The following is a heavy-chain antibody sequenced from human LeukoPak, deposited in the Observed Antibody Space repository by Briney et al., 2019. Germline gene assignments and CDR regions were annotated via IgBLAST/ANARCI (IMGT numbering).Heavy chain of an antibody. D-gene: IGHD3-22*01. Sequence: GASVKVSCKASGYTFTSCGISWVRQAPGQGLEWMGWISAYNGNTNYAQKLQGRVTMTTDTSTSTAYMELRSLRSDDTVVYYCARDGITMIVVARMQGDYWGQGTLVTVSS. CDR1: GYTFTSCG. V-gene: IGHV1-18*01. J-gene: IGHJ4*02. CDR2: ISAYNGNT. CDR3: ARDGITMIVVARMQGDY.